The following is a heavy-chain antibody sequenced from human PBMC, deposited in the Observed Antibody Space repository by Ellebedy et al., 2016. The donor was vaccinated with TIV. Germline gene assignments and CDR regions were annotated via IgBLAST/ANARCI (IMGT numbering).Heavy chain of an antibody. D-gene: IGHD6-19*01. CDR1: GFSLSTSGMC. V-gene: IGHV2-70*11. J-gene: IGHJ6*02. Sequence: SGPTLVKPTQTLTLTCTFSGFSLSTSGMCVSWIRQPPGKALEWLARIDWDDDKYYSTSLKTRLTISKDTSKNQVVLTMTNMDPVDTATYYCARIPFIAVAGTMVKDYGMDVWGQGTTVTVSS. CDR2: IDWDDDK. CDR3: ARIPFIAVAGTMVKDYGMDV.